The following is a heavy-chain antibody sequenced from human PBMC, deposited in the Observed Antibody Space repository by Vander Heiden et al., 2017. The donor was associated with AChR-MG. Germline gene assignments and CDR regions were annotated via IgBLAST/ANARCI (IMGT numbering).Heavy chain of an antibody. Sequence: QVQLQQWGAGLLKPSETLSLTCAVYGGSFSGYYWSWIRQPPGKGLEWIGEIKHSGSTNYNPSLKSRVTISVDTSKNQFSLKLSSVTAADTAVYYCARSSYCSGGSCSYYYYGMDVWGQGTTVTVSS. V-gene: IGHV4-34*01. CDR3: ARSSYCSGGSCSYYYYGMDV. J-gene: IGHJ6*02. D-gene: IGHD2-15*01. CDR1: GGSFSGYY. CDR2: IKHSGST.